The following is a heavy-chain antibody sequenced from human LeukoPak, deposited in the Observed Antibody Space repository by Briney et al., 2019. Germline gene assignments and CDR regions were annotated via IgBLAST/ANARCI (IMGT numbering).Heavy chain of an antibody. CDR2: INHSGST. Sequence: SETLSLTCAVYGGSFSGYYWSWIRQPPGKGLEWIGEINHSGSTNYNPSLKSRVTISVDTSKNQFSLKLSSVTAADTAVYYCARDQWFGEENWFDPWGQGTLVTVSS. V-gene: IGHV4-34*01. CDR1: GGSFSGYY. J-gene: IGHJ5*02. CDR3: ARDQWFGEENWFDP. D-gene: IGHD3-10*01.